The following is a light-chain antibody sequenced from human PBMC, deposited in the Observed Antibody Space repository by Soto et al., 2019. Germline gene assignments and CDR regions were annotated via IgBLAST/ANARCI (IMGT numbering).Light chain of an antibody. J-gene: IGKJ5*01. V-gene: IGKV3-20*01. CDR3: QQYGTSPT. CDR1: QSLITRY. CDR2: GAS. Sequence: EIVLTQSPGTLSLFPGERATLSCRASQSLITRYLAWYQQKPGQAPRLLIYGASSRATGIPGRFSGSGSGTDFTLTISRLEPEDFAVYSCQQYGTSPTFGQGTRLEIK.